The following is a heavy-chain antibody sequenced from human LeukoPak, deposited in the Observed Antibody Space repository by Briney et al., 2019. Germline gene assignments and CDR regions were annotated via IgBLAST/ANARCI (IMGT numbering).Heavy chain of an antibody. CDR2: IYPGDSDT. J-gene: IGHJ4*02. CDR3: ARQKYSYGYVFDY. D-gene: IGHD5-18*01. Sequence: GESLKISCKGSGYSFTSYWIGWVRQMPGKGLEWMGIIYPGDSDTRYSPSFQGQVTISADKSISTAYLQWSSLKASDTATYYCARQKYSYGYVFDYWGQGTLVTVSS. CDR1: GYSFTSYW. V-gene: IGHV5-51*01.